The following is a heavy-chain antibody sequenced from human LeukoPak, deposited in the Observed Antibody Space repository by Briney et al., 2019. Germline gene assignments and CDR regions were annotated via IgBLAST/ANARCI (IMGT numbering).Heavy chain of an antibody. CDR3: AKDMYYSDSSGYYYGEGAY. D-gene: IGHD3-22*01. CDR2: ISGSGGYT. Sequence: GGSLRLSCTASGFTFSTYGMTWVRQAPGKGLEWVSVISGSGGYTVYADSVRGRFTISRDNSKNTLYLQMNSLRAEDTAVYYCAKDMYYSDSSGYYYGEGAYWGQGTLVTVSS. V-gene: IGHV3-23*01. CDR1: GFTFSTYG. J-gene: IGHJ1*01.